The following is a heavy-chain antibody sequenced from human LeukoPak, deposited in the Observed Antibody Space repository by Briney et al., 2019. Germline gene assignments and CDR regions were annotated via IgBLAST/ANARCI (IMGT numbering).Heavy chain of an antibody. CDR3: AWLFNYYMDV. CDR2: MSASGDSV. J-gene: IGHJ6*03. D-gene: IGHD3-3*01. CDR1: GFTFRTTR. Sequence: GGSLRLSCEASGFTFRTTRMTWVRQAPGKGLEYVSTMSASGDSVHYADPVKGRFTISRDNAKNSLYLQMNDLRVEDTGVYYCAWLFNYYMDVWGKGTTVIVSS. V-gene: IGHV3-48*03.